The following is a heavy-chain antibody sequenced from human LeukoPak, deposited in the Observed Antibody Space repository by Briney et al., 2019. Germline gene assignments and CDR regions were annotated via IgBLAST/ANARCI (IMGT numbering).Heavy chain of an antibody. CDR3: ARESGGNTPYYFDY. D-gene: IGHD2-2*02. Sequence: GGSLRLSCAASGFTFGTYALHWVRQAPGKGLEWVAVISYDDGSNKYYADSVKGRLTISRDNSKNTLYLQMNSLRTEDTAVYYCARESGGNTPYYFDYWGQGTLVTVSS. J-gene: IGHJ4*02. V-gene: IGHV3-30*04. CDR2: ISYDDGSNK. CDR1: GFTFGTYA.